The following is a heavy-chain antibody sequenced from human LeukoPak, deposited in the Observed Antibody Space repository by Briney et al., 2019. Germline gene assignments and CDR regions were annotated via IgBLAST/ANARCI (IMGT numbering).Heavy chain of an antibody. D-gene: IGHD4-17*01. CDR3: ASTDYGDYERSFMFDY. CDR2: INPNSGGT. V-gene: IGHV1-2*02. J-gene: IGHJ4*02. CDR1: GYTFTGYY. Sequence: GASVKVSCKASGYTFTGYYMHWVRQAPRQGLEWMGWINPNSGGTNYAQKFQGRVTMTRDTSISTAYMELSRLRSDDTAVYYCASTDYGDYERSFMFDYWGQGTLVTVSS.